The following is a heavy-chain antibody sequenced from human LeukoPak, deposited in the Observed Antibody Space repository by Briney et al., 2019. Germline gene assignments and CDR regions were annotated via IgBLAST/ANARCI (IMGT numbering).Heavy chain of an antibody. D-gene: IGHD2-2*01. CDR1: GGPFSGFF. CDR2: INHSGST. V-gene: IGHV4-34*01. CDR3: AGSNGGYCSSTSCYTRNRYHYHYMDA. J-gene: IGHJ6*03. Sequence: SETLSLTCTDYGGPFSGFFWSWIRQPPGKGLEWIGEINHSGSTNYNPSLESRVTISVDTSKNQFSLKLSSVTAADTAVYYCAGSNGGYCSSTSCYTRNRYHYHYMDAWGGGTTVTVSS.